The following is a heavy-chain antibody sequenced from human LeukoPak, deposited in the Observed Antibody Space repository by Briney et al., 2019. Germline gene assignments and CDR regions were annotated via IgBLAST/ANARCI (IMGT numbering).Heavy chain of an antibody. D-gene: IGHD2-2*01. CDR3: ARVTPAAIRGRYDP. CDR2: IKQDGSEK. V-gene: IGHV3-7*03. J-gene: IGHJ5*02. Sequence: GGSLRLSCAASGFTFSSYWMSWVRQAPGKGLEWVANIKQDGSEKYYLDSVTGRFTISRDNAKNSLYLQMNSLRAEDTAVYYCARVTPAAIRGRYDPWGQGTLVTVSS. CDR1: GFTFSSYW.